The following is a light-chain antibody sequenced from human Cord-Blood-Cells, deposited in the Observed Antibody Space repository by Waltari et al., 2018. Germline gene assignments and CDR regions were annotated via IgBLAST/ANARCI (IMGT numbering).Light chain of an antibody. CDR1: VLAKKY. J-gene: IGLJ1*01. V-gene: IGLV3-27*01. Sequence: SYELTQPSSVSVSPGQTARIPCSGDVLAKKYARWFQQKPGQAPVLVIYKDSERPSGIPERFSGSSSGTTVTLTISGAQVEDEADYYCYSAADNNYVFGTGTKVTVL. CDR3: YSAADNNYV. CDR2: KDS.